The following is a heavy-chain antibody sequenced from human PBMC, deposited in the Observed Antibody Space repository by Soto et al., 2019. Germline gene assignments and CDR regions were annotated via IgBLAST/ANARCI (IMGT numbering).Heavy chain of an antibody. CDR2: ISGSGGST. CDR1: GFTFSSYA. Sequence: GGSLRLSCVGSGFTFSSYAMSWVRQAPGKGLEWVSAISGSGGSTYYADSVKGRFTISRDNSKNTLYLQMNSLRAEDTAVYYCGKSLRVVPAAIEYWGQGTQVTVSS. CDR3: GKSLRVVPAAIEY. V-gene: IGHV3-23*01. J-gene: IGHJ4*02. D-gene: IGHD2-2*01.